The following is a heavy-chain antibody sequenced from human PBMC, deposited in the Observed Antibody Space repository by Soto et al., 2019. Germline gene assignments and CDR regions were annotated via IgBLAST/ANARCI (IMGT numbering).Heavy chain of an antibody. D-gene: IGHD2-15*01. CDR1: GFTFSNFG. J-gene: IGHJ4*02. Sequence: QVQVVESGGGVVQPGRSLRLSCAASGFTFSNFGMHWVRQAPGKGLEWVAAISSDGSDKYYLDSVKGRFIISRDNSKNTLFLQMNGLRVEDTAVYYCVRGSDVARQELDYWGQGTLVTVSS. V-gene: IGHV3-30*03. CDR2: ISSDGSDK. CDR3: VRGSDVARQELDY.